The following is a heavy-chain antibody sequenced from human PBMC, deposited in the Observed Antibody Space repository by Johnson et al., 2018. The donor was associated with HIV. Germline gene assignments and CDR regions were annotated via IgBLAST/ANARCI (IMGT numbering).Heavy chain of an antibody. Sequence: EVQLVESGGGLVQPGGSLRLSCAASGFTFSSYDMYWVRQATGKGLEWVSAIGTAGDTYYPGSVKGRFTISRENAKNSLYLQMNSLRAEDTALYYCARDRPHDDNGYYYVPDAFDIWGQGTMVTVSS. CDR2: IGTAGDT. CDR1: GFTFSSYD. J-gene: IGHJ3*02. V-gene: IGHV3-13*01. D-gene: IGHD3-22*01. CDR3: ARDRPHDDNGYYYVPDAFDI.